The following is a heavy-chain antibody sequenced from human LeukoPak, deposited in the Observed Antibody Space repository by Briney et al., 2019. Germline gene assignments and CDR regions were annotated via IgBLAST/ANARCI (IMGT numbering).Heavy chain of an antibody. CDR2: ISDSGGIT. V-gene: IGHV3-23*01. D-gene: IGHD2-2*01. CDR1: GFSFSNYA. Sequence: PGGSLRLSCAASGFSFSNYAMSWVRQAPGKGLEWVSAISDSGGITYYADSVKGRFTISRDNSKNTLYLQMDSLRAEDTAVYYCAKGAYCRSATCYEGYYHYYMDVWGKGTTVTVSS. CDR3: AKGAYCRSATCYEGYYHYYMDV. J-gene: IGHJ6*03.